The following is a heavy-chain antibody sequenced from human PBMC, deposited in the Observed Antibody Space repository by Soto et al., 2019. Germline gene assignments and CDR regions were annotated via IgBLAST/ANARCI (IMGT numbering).Heavy chain of an antibody. CDR2: IYYSGST. J-gene: IGHJ6*03. Sequence: SETLSLTCTVSGGSISSYYWSWIRQPPGKGLEWIGYIYYSGSTNYNPSLKSRVTISVDTSKNQFSLKLSSVTAADTAVYYCARPPRGYYYYYMDVWGKGTTVTVSS. CDR1: GGSISSYY. V-gene: IGHV4-59*08. D-gene: IGHD3-16*01. CDR3: ARPPRGYYYYYMDV.